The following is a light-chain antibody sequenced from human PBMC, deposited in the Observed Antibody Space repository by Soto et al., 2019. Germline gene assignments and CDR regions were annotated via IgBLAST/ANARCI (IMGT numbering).Light chain of an antibody. CDR2: AAS. J-gene: IGKJ4*01. CDR3: QHLDSFPLA. CDR1: QSINSH. Sequence: DIQLTQSPSFLSASVGDRVTITCRASQSINSHVAWYRQKSGKAPMLLIYAASTLQSGVPSRFSGSGSGTELTLTISSLHPEDFATDYCQHLDSFPLAFGGGTTVEI. V-gene: IGKV1-9*01.